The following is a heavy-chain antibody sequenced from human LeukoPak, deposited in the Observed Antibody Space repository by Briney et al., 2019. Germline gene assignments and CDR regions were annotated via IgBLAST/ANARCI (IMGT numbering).Heavy chain of an antibody. Sequence: SGGSLRLSCAASGFTFDDYAMHWVRQAPGKGLEWVSLISWDGGSTYYADSVKGRFTISGDNSKNSLYLQMNSLRAEDTALYYCAKDSTRFGELYFQDYWGQGTLVTVSS. V-gene: IGHV3-43D*03. CDR3: AKDSTRFGELYFQDY. J-gene: IGHJ4*02. CDR1: GFTFDDYA. CDR2: ISWDGGST. D-gene: IGHD3-10*01.